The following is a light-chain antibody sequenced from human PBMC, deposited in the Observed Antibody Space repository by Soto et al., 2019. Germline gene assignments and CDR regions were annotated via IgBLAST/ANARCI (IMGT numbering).Light chain of an antibody. CDR3: QQSYTTPLT. V-gene: IGKV1-39*01. CDR2: AAS. Sequence: DIQMTQSPSSLSASVGDRVTLTCRASQSISTYLNWYQQKPERAPKLLIYAASSLHSGVPSRFSGSGSVTDFTLTITSLQPEDFATYYCQQSYTTPLTFGGGTKVEIK. CDR1: QSISTY. J-gene: IGKJ4*01.